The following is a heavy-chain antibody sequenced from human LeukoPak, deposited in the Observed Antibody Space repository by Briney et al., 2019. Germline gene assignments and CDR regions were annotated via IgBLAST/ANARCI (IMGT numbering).Heavy chain of an antibody. CDR3: ARWAVDYYYYGMDV. D-gene: IGHD2-15*01. J-gene: IGHJ6*02. V-gene: IGHV4-59*01. CDR1: GGSISSYY. CDR2: IYYSGST. Sequence: SETLSLTCTVSGGSISSYYWSWIRQPPGKGLEWIGYIYYSGSTNYNPSLKSRVTISVDTSKHQFSLKLSSVTAADTAVYYCARWAVDYYYYGMDVWGQGTTVTVSS.